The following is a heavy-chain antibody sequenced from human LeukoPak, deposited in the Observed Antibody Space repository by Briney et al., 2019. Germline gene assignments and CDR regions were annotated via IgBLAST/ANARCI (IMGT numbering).Heavy chain of an antibody. CDR2: ISSSSSTI. CDR3: TTNRLGIYFDY. J-gene: IGHJ4*02. CDR1: GFTFSSYS. Sequence: GGSLRLSCAASGFTFSSYSMNWVRQAPGKGLEWVSYISSSSSTIYYADSVKGRFTISRDNAKNSLYLQMNSLKIEDTAVYYCTTNRLGIYFDYWGQGTLVTVSS. V-gene: IGHV3-48*04. D-gene: IGHD1-14*01.